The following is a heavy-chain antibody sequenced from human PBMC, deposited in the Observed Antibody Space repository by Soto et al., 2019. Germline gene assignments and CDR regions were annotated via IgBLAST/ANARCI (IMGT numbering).Heavy chain of an antibody. Sequence: ASVKVSCKASGYTFTSYAMHWVRQAPGQRLEWMGWINAGNGNTKYSQKFQGRVTITRDTSASTAYMELSSLRSEDTAVYYCARGRAQSLVNGMDVWGQGTTVTVSS. V-gene: IGHV1-3*01. CDR1: GYTFTSYA. CDR3: ARGRAQSLVNGMDV. D-gene: IGHD6-19*01. J-gene: IGHJ6*02. CDR2: INAGNGNT.